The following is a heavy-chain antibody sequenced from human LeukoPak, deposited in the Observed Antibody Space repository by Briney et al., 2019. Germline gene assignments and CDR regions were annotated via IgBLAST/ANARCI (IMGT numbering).Heavy chain of an antibody. CDR3: ARSRIVLLWFGEGYWFDP. CDR1: GGSISSSSYY. D-gene: IGHD3-10*01. Sequence: SETLSLTCTVSGGSISSSSYYWGWIRQPPGKGLEWIGSIYYSGSTYYNPSLKSRVTISVDTSKNQFSLKLSSVTAADTAVYYCARSRIVLLWFGEGYWFDPWGQGTLVTVSS. CDR2: IYYSGST. V-gene: IGHV4-39*07. J-gene: IGHJ5*02.